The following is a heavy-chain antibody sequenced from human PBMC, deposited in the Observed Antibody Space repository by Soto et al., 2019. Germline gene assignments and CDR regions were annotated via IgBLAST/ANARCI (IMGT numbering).Heavy chain of an antibody. CDR2: ISGYNGDT. V-gene: IGHV1-18*01. CDR1: GYTFSRYG. D-gene: IGHD2-8*01. CDR3: AKNGQPPYYYYGLDV. Sequence: QGQLVQSGGEVKKPGASVKVSCKASGYTFSRYGISWVRQAPGQGLEWMGWISGYNGDTNYAQKFQGRVTMTIDTSXTTAYMELRGLTSDDTAIYDCAKNGQPPYYYYGLDVWGHGTTVTVSS. J-gene: IGHJ6*02.